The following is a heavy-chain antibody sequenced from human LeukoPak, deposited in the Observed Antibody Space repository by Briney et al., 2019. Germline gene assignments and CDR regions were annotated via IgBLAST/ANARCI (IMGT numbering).Heavy chain of an antibody. Sequence: PSETLPLTCAVYGGSLSVYYWSWIRQPPGKGLGWIGEINHSGSTNYNPPLRGRVTIALDTSNNRVSLKVTSVTAADTAVYYCAGKLERHCYGNRCSSSSFDYWGQGALVTVSS. CDR3: AGKLERHCYGNRCSSSSFDY. CDR2: INHSGST. D-gene: IGHD2/OR15-2a*01. V-gene: IGHV4-34*01. J-gene: IGHJ4*02. CDR1: GGSLSVYY.